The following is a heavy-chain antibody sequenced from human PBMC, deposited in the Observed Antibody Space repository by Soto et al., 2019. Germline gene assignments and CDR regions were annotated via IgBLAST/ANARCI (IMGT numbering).Heavy chain of an antibody. CDR2: IWYDGSNK. V-gene: IGHV3-33*06. CDR3: ANDFWAPYSSSCKAPYNYNSYGMEV. CDR1: GCTFSSYG. J-gene: IGHJ6*02. Sequence: GGSLRLSCAAPGCTFSSYGMHWVRKAPGKGLEWVAAIWYDGSNKYYADSVKGRFTISRDNSKTTLYLQMNSLRAEDTAVYYFANDFWAPYSSSCKAPYNYNSYGMEVRGQGTTCTVSS. D-gene: IGHD6-6*01.